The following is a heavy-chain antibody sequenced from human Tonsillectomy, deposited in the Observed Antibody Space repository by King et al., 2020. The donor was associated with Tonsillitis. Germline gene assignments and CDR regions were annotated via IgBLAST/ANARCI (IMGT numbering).Heavy chain of an antibody. Sequence: QLVQSGPEVKKPGTSVKVSCKASGFTFTSSAMQWVQQARGQRLEWIGWIVVGSGNTNYAQKFQERVTITRDMSTSTAYMELSSLRSEDTAVYYCAAGDGYSLGGTWVFYYGMDVWGQGTTVTVSS. J-gene: IGHJ6*02. V-gene: IGHV1-58*02. CDR1: GFTFTSSA. D-gene: IGHD5-24*01. CDR2: IVVGSGNT. CDR3: AAGDGYSLGGTWVFYYGMDV.